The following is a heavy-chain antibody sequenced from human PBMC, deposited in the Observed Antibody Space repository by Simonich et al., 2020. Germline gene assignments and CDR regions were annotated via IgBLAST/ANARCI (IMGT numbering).Heavy chain of an antibody. CDR2: IYYSGSN. CDR1: GGSISSSSYY. CDR3: ARHAGFAFDI. J-gene: IGHJ3*02. Sequence: QLQLQESGPGLVKPSETLSLTCTVSGGSISSSSYYWGWIRQPPGKGLEWIGSIYYSGSNYYNPALKGRVTISVDTSKNQFALKLSSVTAADTAVYYCARHAGFAFDIWGQGTMVTVSS. D-gene: IGHD6-13*01. V-gene: IGHV4-39*01.